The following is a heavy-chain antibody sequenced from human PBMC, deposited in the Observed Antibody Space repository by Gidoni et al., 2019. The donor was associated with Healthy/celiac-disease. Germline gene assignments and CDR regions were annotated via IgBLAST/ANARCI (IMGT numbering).Heavy chain of an antibody. Sequence: EVQLVESGGGLVKPGGSLRLSCAASGFTFSNAWMSWVRQAPGKGLEWVGRIKSKTDGGKTDYAAPVKGRFTISRDDSKNTLYLQMNSLKTEDTAVYYCTTDGLPPGYYYYGMDVWGQGTTVTVSS. V-gene: IGHV3-15*01. CDR3: TTDGLPPGYYYYGMDV. CDR1: GFTFSNAW. CDR2: IKSKTDGGKT. J-gene: IGHJ6*02.